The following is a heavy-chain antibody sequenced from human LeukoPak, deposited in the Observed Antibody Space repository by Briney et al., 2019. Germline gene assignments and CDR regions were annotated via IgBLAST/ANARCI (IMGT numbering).Heavy chain of an antibody. CDR3: ARGLGGLNYGDYFDC. CDR2: IYHSGST. D-gene: IGHD4-17*01. Sequence: SETLSLTCAVSGGSISSGGYSWSWIRQPPGKGLEWIGYIYHSGSTYYNPSLKSRVTISVDRSKNQFSLKLSSVTAADTAVYYCARGLGGLNYGDYFDCWGQGTLVTVSS. CDR1: GGSISSGGYS. V-gene: IGHV4-30-2*01. J-gene: IGHJ4*02.